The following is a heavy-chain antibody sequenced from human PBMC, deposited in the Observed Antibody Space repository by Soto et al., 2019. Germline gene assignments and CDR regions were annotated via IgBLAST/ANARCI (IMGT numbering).Heavy chain of an antibody. Sequence: QVQLVESGGGVVQPGRSLRLSCAASGFTFSSYAMHWVRQAPGKGLEWVAVISYDGSNKYYADSVKGRFTISRDNSKNTLYLQKNSLRAEDTAVYYCATSFGYSSGWYRGLDYWGQGTLVTVSS. CDR1: GFTFSSYA. CDR3: ATSFGYSSGWYRGLDY. D-gene: IGHD6-19*01. CDR2: ISYDGSNK. J-gene: IGHJ4*02. V-gene: IGHV3-30-3*01.